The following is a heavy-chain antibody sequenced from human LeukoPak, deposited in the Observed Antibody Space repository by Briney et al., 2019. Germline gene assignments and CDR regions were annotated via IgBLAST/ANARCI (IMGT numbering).Heavy chain of an antibody. Sequence: SQTLSLTCTVSGGSISSGGYYWSWIRQHPGKGLEWIGYIYYSGSTYYNPSLKSRVTISVDTSKNQFSLKLSSVTAADTAVYYCARITGYCSSTSCYVFYYYYYMDVWGKGTTVTVSS. CDR3: ARITGYCSSTSCYVFYYYYYMDV. CDR1: GGSISSGGYY. D-gene: IGHD2-2*01. V-gene: IGHV4-31*03. CDR2: IYYSGST. J-gene: IGHJ6*03.